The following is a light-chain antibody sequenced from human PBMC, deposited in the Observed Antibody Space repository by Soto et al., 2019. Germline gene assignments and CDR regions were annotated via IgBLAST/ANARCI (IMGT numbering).Light chain of an antibody. CDR2: DAS. CDR1: QSVNSD. Sequence: EIVMTQSLATLSVPPGVRATLSCRASQSVNSDLAWYQPKPGQAHRLLTYDASTRATGIPASFSGGGSGTEFTLSISRLQSADFAVYYCHKYNKWPPITFGQGARLDIK. CDR3: HKYNKWPPIT. J-gene: IGKJ5*01. V-gene: IGKV3-15*01.